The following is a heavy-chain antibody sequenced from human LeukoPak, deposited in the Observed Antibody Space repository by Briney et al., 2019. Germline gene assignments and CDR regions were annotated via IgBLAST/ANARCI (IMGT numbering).Heavy chain of an antibody. CDR2: IIPILGIA. J-gene: IGHJ3*02. CDR1: GGTFSSYA. D-gene: IGHD2-15*01. Sequence: GASVKVSCKASGGTFSSYAISWVRQAPGQGIEWMGRIIPILGIANYAQKFQGRVTITADKSTSTAYMELSSLRSEDTAVYYCASKTHHCSGGSCLLHDAFDIWGQGTMVTVSS. CDR3: ASKTHHCSGGSCLLHDAFDI. V-gene: IGHV1-69*04.